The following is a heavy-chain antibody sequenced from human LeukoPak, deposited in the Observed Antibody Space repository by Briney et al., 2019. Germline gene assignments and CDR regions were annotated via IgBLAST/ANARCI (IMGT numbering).Heavy chain of an antibody. V-gene: IGHV3-23*01. CDR1: GFTFSSSA. CDR2: ISGSGTTT. CDR3: AKEKDFVVVTAYDY. J-gene: IGHJ4*02. D-gene: IGHD2-21*02. Sequence: GGSLRLSCAASGFTFSSSAMRWVRQAPGKGLEWVSSISGSGTTTFYEDSVKGRFTISRDNSKNTLYLQMNSLRAEDTAVYYCAKEKDFVVVTAYDYWGQGTLVTVSS.